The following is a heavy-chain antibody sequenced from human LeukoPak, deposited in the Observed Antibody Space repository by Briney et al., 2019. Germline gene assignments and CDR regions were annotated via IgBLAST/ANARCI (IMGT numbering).Heavy chain of an antibody. CDR3: ARTEYCSPTSCKYASF. J-gene: IGHJ3*01. V-gene: IGHV3-11*04. CDR1: GFTFSDYY. CDR2: ISSSGSTI. Sequence: GGSLRLSCAASGFTFSDYYMSWIRQAPGEGLEWVSYISSSGSTIYYADSVKGRFTISRDNAKNSLYLQMNSLRAEDTAVYYCARTEYCSPTSCKYASFWGQGTMVTVSS. D-gene: IGHD2-2*01.